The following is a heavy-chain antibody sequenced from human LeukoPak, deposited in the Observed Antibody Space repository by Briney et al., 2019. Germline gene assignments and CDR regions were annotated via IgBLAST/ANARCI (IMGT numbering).Heavy chain of an antibody. J-gene: IGHJ4*02. CDR3: ARESGSYSAFDY. CDR2: INAGNGNT. Sequence: ASVKVSCKASGYTFTSYAMHWVRQAPGQRLEWMGWINAGNGNTKYSQKFQGRVTITADESTSTAYMELSSLRSEDTAVYYCARESGSYSAFDYWGQGTLVTVSS. CDR1: GYTFTSYA. V-gene: IGHV1-3*01. D-gene: IGHD1-26*01.